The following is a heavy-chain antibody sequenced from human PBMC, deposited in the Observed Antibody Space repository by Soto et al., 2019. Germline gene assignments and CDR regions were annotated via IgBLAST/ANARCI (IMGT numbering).Heavy chain of an antibody. CDR3: ARGMFTTVTTLPNI. D-gene: IGHD4-17*01. V-gene: IGHV1-3*01. CDR1: GYTFTSYT. J-gene: IGHJ3*02. Sequence: QVQLVQSGAEVKKPGASVKVSCKASGYTFTSYTLHWVRQAPGQRPEWLGWINAAKGNTKYSEKFQDRVTITRDTSATTVFLELSGLTSEDTALYVCARGMFTTVTTLPNIWGQGTLVTVSS. CDR2: INAAKGNT.